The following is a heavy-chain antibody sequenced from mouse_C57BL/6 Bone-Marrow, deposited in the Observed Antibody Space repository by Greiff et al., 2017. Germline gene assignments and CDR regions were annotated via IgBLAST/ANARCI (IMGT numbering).Heavy chain of an antibody. Sequence: VQLKQSGAELVRPGASVKLSCTASGFNIKDDYMHWVKQRPEQGLEWIGWLDPENGDTEYASKFQGKATITADTSSNPAYLQLSSLTSEDTAVYYCTTYDYDRDLDYWGQGTTLTVSS. J-gene: IGHJ2*01. CDR2: LDPENGDT. V-gene: IGHV14-4*01. D-gene: IGHD2-4*01. CDR1: GFNIKDDY. CDR3: TTYDYDRDLDY.